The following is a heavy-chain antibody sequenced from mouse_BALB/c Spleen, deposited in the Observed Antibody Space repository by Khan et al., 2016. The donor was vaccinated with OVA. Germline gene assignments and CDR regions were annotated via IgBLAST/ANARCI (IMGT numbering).Heavy chain of an antibody. CDR1: GYTFINYW. Sequence: LQESGAELAKPGASVKMSCKASGYTFINYWILWIKQRPGQGLEWIGYINPSTGYTEYNQNLKDQATLTADKSSSTAYMQLSSRTSEDSTVYYCARRGLRWDFDYWGQGTTLTGSS. D-gene: IGHD1-1*01. V-gene: IGHV1-7*01. CDR3: ARRGLRWDFDY. CDR2: INPSTGYT. J-gene: IGHJ2*01.